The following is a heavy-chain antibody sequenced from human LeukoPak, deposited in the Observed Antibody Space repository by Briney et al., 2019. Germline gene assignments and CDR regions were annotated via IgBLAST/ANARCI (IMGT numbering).Heavy chain of an antibody. J-gene: IGHJ4*02. D-gene: IGHD6-6*01. CDR2: INQDGSVK. Sequence: GGPLRLSCVASGFTFNNYWMSWVRQAPGKGLEWVANINQDGSVKYYADSLKGRFTIFRDNAKKSQYLQMNSLRAEDTAVYYCARIGYSSSSFDYWGQGTLVTVSS. V-gene: IGHV3-7*01. CDR1: GFTFNNYW. CDR3: ARIGYSSSSFDY.